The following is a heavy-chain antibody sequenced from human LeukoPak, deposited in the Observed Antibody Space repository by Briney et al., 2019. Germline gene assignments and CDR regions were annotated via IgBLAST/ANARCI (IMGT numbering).Heavy chain of an antibody. J-gene: IGHJ4*02. D-gene: IGHD5-12*01. CDR2: ISGSGGST. V-gene: IGHV3-23*01. CDR1: GFTFSNYA. Sequence: GGSLRLSCAASGFTFSNYAMNWVRQAPGKGLEWVSLISGSGGSTYYVDSVKGRFTISRDSSKSTLYLQMNSLRADDTAVYYCAKGRDGGYGTFDYWGQGTLVTVSS. CDR3: AKGRDGGYGTFDY.